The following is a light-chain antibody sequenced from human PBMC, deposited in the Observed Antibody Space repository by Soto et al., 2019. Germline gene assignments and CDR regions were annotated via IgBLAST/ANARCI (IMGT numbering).Light chain of an antibody. Sequence: DIVMTQSPDSLAVSLGERATINCKSSQSVLYSSNNKNYLAWYQQKPGQPPKLLIYWASTRESGVPDRFSGSGSGTEFALTVSSLQAEDVAVSYCQQYYSTPYTFGQGTKLEIK. CDR3: QQYYSTPYT. J-gene: IGKJ2*01. CDR2: WAS. CDR1: QSVLYSSNNKNY. V-gene: IGKV4-1*01.